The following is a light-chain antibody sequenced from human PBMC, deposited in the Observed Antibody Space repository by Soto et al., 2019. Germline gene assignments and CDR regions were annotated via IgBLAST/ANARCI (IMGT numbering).Light chain of an antibody. J-gene: IGKJ1*01. CDR1: QTVSSS. CDR2: GAS. V-gene: IGKV3-15*01. CDR3: QQYYDWPPWP. Sequence: DIVMTQSPATLSVSPGERATLSCRASQTVSSSLAWYQQRRGQAPRLLIFGASTRAPGISARFSASGSGTEFTLTISSLQSEDFAIYYCQQYYDWPPWPFGQGTKVEIK.